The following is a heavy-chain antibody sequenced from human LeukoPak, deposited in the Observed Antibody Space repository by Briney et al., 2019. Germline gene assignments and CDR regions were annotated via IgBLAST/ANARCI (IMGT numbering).Heavy chain of an antibody. Sequence: GGSLRLSCTGSGFTFSDHFMTWIRQAPGKGLEWVSSISSAARSLHYTDSVKGRFTISRDNAKNSLYLQMNSLRAEDTAVYYCARGDALEWLLWDYWGQGTLVTVSS. J-gene: IGHJ4*02. CDR1: GFTFSDHF. CDR2: ISSAARSL. D-gene: IGHD3-3*01. CDR3: ARGDALEWLLWDY. V-gene: IGHV3-11*04.